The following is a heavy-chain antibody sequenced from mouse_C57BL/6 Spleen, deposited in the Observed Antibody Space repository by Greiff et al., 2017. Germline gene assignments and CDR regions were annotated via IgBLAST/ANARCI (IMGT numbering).Heavy chain of an antibody. CDR2: IYPGSGST. CDR3: ARRVSNYEREFDY. J-gene: IGHJ2*01. D-gene: IGHD2-5*01. V-gene: IGHV1-55*01. CDR1: GYTFPSYW. Sequence: QVQLQQPGAGLVKPGASVKMSCEATGYTFPSYWITWVRQSPEKSLEWVGAIYPGSGSTNYNEKIKRKATLTVDKSTSTAYMQLSSLTSEDTAVYYCARRVSNYEREFDYWGQGTTLTVSS.